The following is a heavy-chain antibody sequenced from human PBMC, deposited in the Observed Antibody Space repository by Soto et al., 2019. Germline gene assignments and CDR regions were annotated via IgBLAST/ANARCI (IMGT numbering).Heavy chain of an antibody. V-gene: IGHV3-30-3*01. D-gene: IGHD3-16*01. J-gene: IGHJ3*02. CDR2: ISYDGSNK. Sequence: QVQLVESGGGVVQPGRSLRLSCAASGFTFSSYAMHWVRQAPGKGLEWVAVISYDGSNKYYADSVKGRFTISRDNSKKPLYLQMNSLRAEDTAVYYCARDLGVWETKNAFDIWGQGTMVTVSS. CDR3: ARDLGVWETKNAFDI. CDR1: GFTFSSYA.